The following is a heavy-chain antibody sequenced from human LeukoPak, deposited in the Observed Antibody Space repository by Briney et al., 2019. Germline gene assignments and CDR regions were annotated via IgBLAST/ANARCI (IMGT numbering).Heavy chain of an antibody. D-gene: IGHD3-9*01. CDR2: IYHSGST. V-gene: IGHV4-38-2*02. Sequence: SETLSLTCTVSGYSISSGYYWGWIRQPPGKGLEWIGSIYHSGSTYYNPSLKSRVTISVDTSKNQFSLKLSSVTAADTAVYYCARESTGLTGDLTIDYWGRGTLVTVSS. J-gene: IGHJ4*02. CDR1: GYSISSGYY. CDR3: ARESTGLTGDLTIDY.